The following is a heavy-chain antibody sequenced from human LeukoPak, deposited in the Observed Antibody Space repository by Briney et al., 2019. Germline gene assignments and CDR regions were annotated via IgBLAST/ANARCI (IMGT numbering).Heavy chain of an antibody. Sequence: GEYLKISCKGSGYSLTRYWIGWVRQMPGKGLEWMGIIYLRDSEPRYSPSFQGQVTITADKSICTAYLLCSSLKASETAMYYCGRQGVGGYYDSSVLSFDYWGQGTLVTV. D-gene: IGHD3-22*01. V-gene: IGHV5-51*01. CDR2: IYLRDSEP. J-gene: IGHJ4*02. CDR1: GYSLTRYW. CDR3: GRQGVGGYYDSSVLSFDY.